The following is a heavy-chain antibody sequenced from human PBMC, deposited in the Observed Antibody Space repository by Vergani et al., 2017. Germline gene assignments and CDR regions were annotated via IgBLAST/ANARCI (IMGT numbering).Heavy chain of an antibody. D-gene: IGHD1-7*01. CDR1: GFSLNTRGVS. Sequence: QIPLKESGPTLVKPTQTLTLTCTFSGFSLNTRGVSVAWIRQPPGKALDWLALIDWNDDQHYSPSLNNSVTITKDTSKNQVVLTMTNMDYVDTGTYYCVDRKTECGTTGCFCPFYYYYCMDVWGKGTTVTVSS. CDR3: VDRKTECGTTGCFCPFYYYYCMDV. CDR2: IDWNDDQ. V-gene: IGHV2-5*04. J-gene: IGHJ6*03.